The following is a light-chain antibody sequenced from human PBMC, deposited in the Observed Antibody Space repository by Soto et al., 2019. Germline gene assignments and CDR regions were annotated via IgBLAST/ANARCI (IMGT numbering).Light chain of an antibody. CDR2: GAT. CDR3: QQYYNWPPWT. V-gene: IGKV3-15*01. Sequence: EIVLIQSPATLSVSPGERATLSCRASLSVSTNIAWYHQKPGQAPRLLIYGATTRATGIPARFSGSGSGTEFTLTISSLQSEDFAVYYCQQYYNWPPWTFGQGTKVDI. J-gene: IGKJ1*01. CDR1: LSVSTN.